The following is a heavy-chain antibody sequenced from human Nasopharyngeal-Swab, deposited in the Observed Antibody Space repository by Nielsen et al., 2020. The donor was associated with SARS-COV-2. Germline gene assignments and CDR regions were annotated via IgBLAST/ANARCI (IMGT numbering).Heavy chain of an antibody. J-gene: IGHJ2*01. CDR2: IYYSGST. V-gene: IGHV4-59*01. CDR1: GGSISSYY. Sequence: ETLSLTCTVSGGSISSYYWSWIRQPPGKGLEWIGYIYYSGSTNYNPSLKSRVTISVDTSKNQFSLKPSSVTAADTAIYYCARDGRSSWYFDLWGRGTLVTVSS. CDR3: ARDGRSSWYFDL.